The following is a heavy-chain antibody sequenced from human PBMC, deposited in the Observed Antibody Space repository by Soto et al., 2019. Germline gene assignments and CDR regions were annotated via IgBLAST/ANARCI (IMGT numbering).Heavy chain of an antibody. J-gene: IGHJ4*02. CDR2: INPNSGGT. CDR3: ARDTGSSGWYSFDY. Sequence: ASVKVSCKASGYTFTVYYMHCVLQSPGQGLEWMGWINPNSGGTNYAQKFQGRVTMTRDTSISTAYMELSRLRSDDTAVYYCARDTGSSGWYSFDYWGQGTLVTVSS. V-gene: IGHV1-2*02. CDR1: GYTFTVYY. D-gene: IGHD6-19*01.